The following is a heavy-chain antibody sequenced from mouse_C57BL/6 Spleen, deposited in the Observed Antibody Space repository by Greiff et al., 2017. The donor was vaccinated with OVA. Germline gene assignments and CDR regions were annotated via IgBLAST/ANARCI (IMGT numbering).Heavy chain of an antibody. Sequence: QVQLQQPGPELVKPGASVKISCKASGYSFTSYYIHWVKQRPGQGLEWIGWIYPGSGNTKYNEKFKGQATLTTDTSSSTAYMQLSSLTSWDSAVYDCQYYDDYYAMDYWGQGTSVTVSS. J-gene: IGHJ4*01. CDR2: IYPGSGNT. D-gene: IGHD1-1*01. V-gene: IGHV1-66*01. CDR3: QYYDDYYAMDY. CDR1: GYSFTSYY.